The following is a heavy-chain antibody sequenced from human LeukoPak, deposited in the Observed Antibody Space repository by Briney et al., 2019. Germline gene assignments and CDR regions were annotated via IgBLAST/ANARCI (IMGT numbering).Heavy chain of an antibody. D-gene: IGHD1-1*01. CDR2: IYYSGTV. CDR1: GGSINSGGYY. CDR3: ARKKVEKDRTGYYYGLDV. Sequence: SETLSLTCSVSGGSINSGGYYWSWIRQHPGKGLEWIGYIYYSGTVYYNPSLRSRVAISVDMSENQFSLKLTSVTAADTAVYYCARKKVEKDRTGYYYGLDVWGQGTSVIVFS. V-gene: IGHV4-31*03. J-gene: IGHJ6*02.